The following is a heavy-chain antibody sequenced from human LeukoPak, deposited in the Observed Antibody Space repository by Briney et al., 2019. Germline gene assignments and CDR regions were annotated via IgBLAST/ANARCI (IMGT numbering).Heavy chain of an antibody. J-gene: IGHJ4*02. CDR2: FSGSGGST. CDR1: GFTFSSYA. D-gene: IGHD3-22*01. V-gene: IGHV3-23*01. Sequence: GGSLRLSCAASGFTFSSYAMSWVRQAPGKGLEWVSAFSGSGGSTYYADSVKGRFTISRDNSKNTLYLQMNSLRAEDTAVYYCAKGGIYYDSSGYWDYWGQGTLVTVSS. CDR3: AKGGIYYDSSGYWDY.